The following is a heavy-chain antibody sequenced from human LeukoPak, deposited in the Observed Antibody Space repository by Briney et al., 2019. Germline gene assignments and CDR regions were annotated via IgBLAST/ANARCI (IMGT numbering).Heavy chain of an antibody. CDR3: ATDIVATDNGDY. D-gene: IGHD5-12*01. CDR2: FDPEDGET. Sequence: ASVKVSCKVSGYTLTELSMHWVRQAPGKGLEWMGGFDPEDGETIYAQKFQGRVTMTEDTSTDTAYMELGSLRSEDTAVYYCATDIVATDNGDYWGQGTLVTVSS. J-gene: IGHJ4*02. CDR1: GYTLTELS. V-gene: IGHV1-24*01.